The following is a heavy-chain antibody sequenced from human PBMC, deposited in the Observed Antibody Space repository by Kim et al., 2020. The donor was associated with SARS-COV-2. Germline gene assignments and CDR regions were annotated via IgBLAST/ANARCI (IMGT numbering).Heavy chain of an antibody. V-gene: IGHV3-30*01. Sequence: YYADSVRGRFTISRDNSMNTRYLQMDSLRSEDTAVYYCATQGRGNGYNLDSWGQGTRVTVSS. CDR3: ATQGRGNGYNLDS. J-gene: IGHJ4*02. D-gene: IGHD6-25*01.